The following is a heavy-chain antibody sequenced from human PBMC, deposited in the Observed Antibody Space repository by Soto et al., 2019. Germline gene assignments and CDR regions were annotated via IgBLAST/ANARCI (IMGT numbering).Heavy chain of an antibody. J-gene: IGHJ4*02. CDR2: IYYTGTT. CDR1: GGSISSFY. Sequence: QVQLQESGPGLVKPSETLSLTCTVSGGSISSFYWSWIRQPPGKGLEWIGYIYYTGTTNYNPSLKSRITISIDTSKNQFSLKLSSVTAADTAVYYCARYRSGWYERNFDYWGQGTLVTVSS. D-gene: IGHD6-19*01. V-gene: IGHV4-59*01. CDR3: ARYRSGWYERNFDY.